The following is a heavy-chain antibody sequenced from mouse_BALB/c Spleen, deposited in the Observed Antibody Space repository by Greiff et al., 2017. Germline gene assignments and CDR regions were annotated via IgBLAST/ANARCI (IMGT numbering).Heavy chain of an antibody. V-gene: IGHV3-1*02. CDR2: MHYSGST. J-gene: IGHJ3*01. CDR3: AGGTGWFAY. D-gene: IGHD3-3*01. CDR1: GYSITSGYS. Sequence: EVQLVESGPDLVKPSQSLSLTCTVTGYSITSGYSWRWIRQSPGSQLEWMGYMHYSGSTNYNPSLKSRISITRDTSKNQFFLQLNSVTTEDTATYYCAGGTGWFAYWGQGTLVTVSA.